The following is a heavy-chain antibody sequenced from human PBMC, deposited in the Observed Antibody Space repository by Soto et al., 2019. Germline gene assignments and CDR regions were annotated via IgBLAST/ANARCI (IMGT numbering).Heavy chain of an antibody. D-gene: IGHD5-12*01. J-gene: IGHJ4*02. CDR2: VKDGGHA. Sequence: QVQLQQWGAGLLKPSETLSLNCAVTGGSLSGYYWSWIRQPPGKGLEWIGEVKDGGHANYSPSLRGRVTISSDTSNNQFLLRLSSVTAADTGVYYCARGQEGVVATHWDQGSLVTVSS. V-gene: IGHV4-34*01. CDR3: ARGQEGVVATH. CDR1: GGSLSGYY.